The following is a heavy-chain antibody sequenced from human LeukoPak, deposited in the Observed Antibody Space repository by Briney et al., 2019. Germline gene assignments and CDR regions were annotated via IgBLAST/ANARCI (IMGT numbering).Heavy chain of an antibody. J-gene: IGHJ4*02. CDR3: ARAPRFLSYFDY. CDR1: GGTFSSYA. D-gene: IGHD3-3*01. CDR2: IIPIFGTA. Sequence: GASVKASCKASGGTFSSYAISWVRQAPGQGLEWMGGIIPIFGTANYAQKFQGRVTITADKSTSTAYMELSSLRSEDTAVYYCARAPRFLSYFDYWGQGTLVTVSS. V-gene: IGHV1-69*06.